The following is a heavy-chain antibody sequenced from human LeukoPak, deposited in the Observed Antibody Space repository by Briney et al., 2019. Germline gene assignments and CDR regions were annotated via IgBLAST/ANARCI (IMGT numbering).Heavy chain of an antibody. D-gene: IGHD5-18*01. CDR3: ARVRGYSYYGGYYYYMDV. CDR2: INSDGSST. V-gene: IGHV3-74*01. CDR1: GFTFSSYW. J-gene: IGHJ6*03. Sequence: GGSLRLSCAASGFTFSSYWMHWVRQAPGKGLVWVSRINSDGSSTSYADSVKGRFTISRDNAKNTLYLQMNSLRAEDTAVYYCARVRGYSYYGGYYYYMDVWGKGTTVTDSS.